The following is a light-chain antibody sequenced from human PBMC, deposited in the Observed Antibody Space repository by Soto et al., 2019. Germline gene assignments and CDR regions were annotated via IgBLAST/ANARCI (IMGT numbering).Light chain of an antibody. CDR3: SSYTSSSTLLYV. Sequence: QSALTQPASVSGSPGQSITISCTGTSSDVGGYNYVSWYQQHPGKAPKLMIYDVSNRPSGVSNRFSGSKSGNTASLTISGLQPENGADYSCSSYTSSSTLLYVFGTGTKVTVL. J-gene: IGLJ1*01. V-gene: IGLV2-14*01. CDR1: SSDVGGYNY. CDR2: DVS.